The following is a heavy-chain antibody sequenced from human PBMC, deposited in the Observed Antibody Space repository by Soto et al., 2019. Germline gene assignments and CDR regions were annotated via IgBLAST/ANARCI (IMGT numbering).Heavy chain of an antibody. Sequence: QVQLVESGGGVVQPGRSPRLSCAVSGFTFSSFGMHWVRQAPGKGLEWVAVISHDGSKKYHADSVKGRFTISRDNSKNTLYLQMNSLRTEDTALYYCARVRALDYYYGMDVWGQGTTVTVSS. CDR2: ISHDGSKK. J-gene: IGHJ6*02. CDR1: GFTFSSFG. CDR3: ARVRALDYYYGMDV. V-gene: IGHV3-30*03.